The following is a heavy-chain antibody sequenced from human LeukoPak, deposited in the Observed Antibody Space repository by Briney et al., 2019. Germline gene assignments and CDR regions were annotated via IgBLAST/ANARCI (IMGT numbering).Heavy chain of an antibody. Sequence: GGSLRLSCAASGFTFSSYSMNWVRQAPGKGLEWVSYISSSSSTIYYADSVKGRFTISRDNAKNSLYLQMNSLRAEDTAVYYCARGGDYVPGPFDYWGQGTLVTVSS. CDR1: GFTFSSYS. CDR3: ARGGDYVPGPFDY. J-gene: IGHJ4*02. CDR2: ISSSSSTI. V-gene: IGHV3-48*01. D-gene: IGHD4-17*01.